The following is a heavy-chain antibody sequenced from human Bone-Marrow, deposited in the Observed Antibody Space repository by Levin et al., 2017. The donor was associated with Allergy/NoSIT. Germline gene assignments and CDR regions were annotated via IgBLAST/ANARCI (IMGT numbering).Heavy chain of an antibody. CDR1: GYTFPDYY. J-gene: IGHJ4*02. V-gene: IGHV1-2*02. CDR2: ISPNSGDT. Sequence: GESLKISCKASGYTFPDYYMNWVRQAPGQGLEWMGWISPNSGDTNYAQKFQGRVTMTRDTSISTAYMELRSLRSDDTAVYFCARGGGSGSDKNFADWGQGTLVTVSS. D-gene: IGHD3-10*01. CDR3: ARGGGSGSDKNFAD.